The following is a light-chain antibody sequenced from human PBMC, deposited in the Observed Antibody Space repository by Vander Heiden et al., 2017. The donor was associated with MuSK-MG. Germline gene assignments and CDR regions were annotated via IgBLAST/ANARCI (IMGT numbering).Light chain of an antibody. V-gene: IGKV3-11*01. CDR2: DAS. Sequence: EIVLTQSPATLSLSPGESATLSCRASQSVSSYLAWYQQKPGQAPRLLIYDASNRATGIPARFSGSGSGTDFTLTISSLEPEDFAVYYCLQRSNWALTFGGGTKVEIK. CDR3: LQRSNWALT. J-gene: IGKJ4*01. CDR1: QSVSSY.